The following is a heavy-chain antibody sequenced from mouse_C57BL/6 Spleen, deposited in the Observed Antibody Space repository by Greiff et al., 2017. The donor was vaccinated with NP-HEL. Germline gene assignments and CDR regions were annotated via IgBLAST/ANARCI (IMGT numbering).Heavy chain of an antibody. D-gene: IGHD2-5*01. CDR1: GYTFTSYW. CDR2: IDPSDSET. V-gene: IGHV1-52*01. CDR3: ATTYYSNSYYFDY. J-gene: IGHJ2*01. Sequence: QVQLQQPGAELVRPGSSVKLSCKASGYTFTSYWMHWVKQRPIQGLEWIGNIDPSDSETHYNQKFKDKATMTVDKSSSTAYMQLSSLTSEDYAVYYCATTYYSNSYYFDYWGQGTTLTVSS.